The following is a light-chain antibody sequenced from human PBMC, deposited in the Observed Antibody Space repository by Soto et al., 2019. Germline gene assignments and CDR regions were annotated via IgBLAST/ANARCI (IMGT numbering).Light chain of an antibody. V-gene: IGKV1-39*01. J-gene: IGKJ5*01. CDR3: QLSDSSLT. CDR2: AAS. CDR1: QSINNL. Sequence: DVQMTQSPSTLSASVGDRVTITCRASQSINNLLAWYQQRPGKAPRLLIYAASSVQGGVPSRFSGSGSGTDFTLTISSLQPEDFATYYCQLSDSSLTFGQGTRLEIK.